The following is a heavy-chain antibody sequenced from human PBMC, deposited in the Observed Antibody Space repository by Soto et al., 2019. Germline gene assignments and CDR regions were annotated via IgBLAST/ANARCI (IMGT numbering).Heavy chain of an antibody. Sequence: QVQLVQSGAEVKQPGSSVKVSCQASGVTFSSFAISWVRQAPGQGLEWMGGISPIFRTPTYAQNFQGRVTITADESTSSVYMELSRLRSEDTAVYYCARSTGSGFRPGTHRFNWFDPWGQGTMVTVSS. CDR2: ISPIFRTP. D-gene: IGHD5-12*01. CDR1: GVTFSSFA. J-gene: IGHJ5*02. CDR3: ARSTGSGFRPGTHRFNWFDP. V-gene: IGHV1-69*01.